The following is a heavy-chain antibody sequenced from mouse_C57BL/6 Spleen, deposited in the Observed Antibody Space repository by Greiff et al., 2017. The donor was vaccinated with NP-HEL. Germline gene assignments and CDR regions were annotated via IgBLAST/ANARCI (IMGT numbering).Heavy chain of an antibody. J-gene: IGHJ4*01. V-gene: IGHV1-53*01. CDR2: INPSNGGT. CDR3: TRRRDYYGYDDDGLYAMDY. Sequence: QVQLQQPGTDLVKPGASVKLSCKASGYTFTSYWMHWVKQRPGQGLEWIGNINPSNGGTNYNEKFKSKATLTVDKSSSTAYMQLSSLTSEDSAVYYCTRRRDYYGYDDDGLYAMDYWGQGTSVTVSS. CDR1: GYTFTSYW. D-gene: IGHD2-2*01.